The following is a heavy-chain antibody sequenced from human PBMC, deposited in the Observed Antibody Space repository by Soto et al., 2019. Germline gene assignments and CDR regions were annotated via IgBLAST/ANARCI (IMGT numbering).Heavy chain of an antibody. J-gene: IGHJ4*02. CDR2: IYYSGST. Sequence: QLQLQESGPGLVKPSETLSLTCTVSGGSISSSSYYWGWIRQPPGKGLEWIGSIYYSGSTYYNPSLMRRVTISVNTSTNQFSLKLGSVTAADTAVYYCARPGGYCSGGRCCSGDWGQGTPVTVSS. CDR3: ARPGGYCSGGRCCSGD. V-gene: IGHV4-39*01. CDR1: GGSISSSSYY. D-gene: IGHD2-15*01.